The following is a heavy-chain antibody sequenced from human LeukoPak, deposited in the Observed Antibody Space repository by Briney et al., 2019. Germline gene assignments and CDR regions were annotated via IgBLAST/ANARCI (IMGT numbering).Heavy chain of an antibody. CDR3: ASSGSYYAPRWFDY. V-gene: IGHV3-21*01. CDR2: ISSSSSYI. Sequence: GGSLRLSCAASGFTFSSYSMNWVRQAPGKGLEWVSSISSSSSYIYYADSVKGRFTISRDNAKNSLYLQMNSLRAEDTAVYYCASSGSYYAPRWFDYWGQGTLVTVSS. CDR1: GFTFSSYS. D-gene: IGHD1-26*01. J-gene: IGHJ4*02.